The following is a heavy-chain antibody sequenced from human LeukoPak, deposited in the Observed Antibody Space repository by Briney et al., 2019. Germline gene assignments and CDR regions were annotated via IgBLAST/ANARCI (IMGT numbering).Heavy chain of an antibody. CDR2: SHYTGSA. CDR1: GGSISTYF. V-gene: IGHV4-59*01. CDR3: ARDLYSSRTNDAFVI. Sequence: SETLSLTCTISGGSISTYFWSWIRQSPGKGLEWIGYSHYTGSANYKPSLKSRATISLDPSKKQFSLQMISVTAADTAVYYCARDLYSSRTNDAFVIWGQGTMVTVSS. D-gene: IGHD6-13*01. J-gene: IGHJ3*02.